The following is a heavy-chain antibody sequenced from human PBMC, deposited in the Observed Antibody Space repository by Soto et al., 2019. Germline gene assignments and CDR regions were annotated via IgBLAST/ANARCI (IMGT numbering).Heavy chain of an antibody. J-gene: IGHJ3*02. D-gene: IGHD4-17*01. V-gene: IGHV3-33*01. CDR2: IWYDGSNK. CDR1: GFTFSSYG. CDR3: ARDLSGDYGALDT. Sequence: GGSLRLSCAASGFTFSSYGMHWARQGPGKGLEWVAVIWYDGSNKVYADSVKGRFTISKDNSKNTLYLQMNSLRADDTAVYYCARDLSGDYGALDTWGQGTMVTVSS.